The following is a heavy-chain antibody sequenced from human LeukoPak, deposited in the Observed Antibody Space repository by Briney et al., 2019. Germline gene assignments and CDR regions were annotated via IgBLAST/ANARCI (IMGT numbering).Heavy chain of an antibody. V-gene: IGHV3-30*02. CDR2: IRYDGSNK. J-gene: IGHJ4*02. CDR3: AKDAYYGSGSYPTNLDY. CDR1: GFTFSSYG. Sequence: GGSLRLSCAASGFTFSSYGMHWVRQAPGKGLEWVAFIRYDGSNKYYADSVKGRFTISRDNSKNTLYLQMYSLRAEDTAVYYCAKDAYYGSGSYPTNLDYWGQGTLVTVSS. D-gene: IGHD3-10*01.